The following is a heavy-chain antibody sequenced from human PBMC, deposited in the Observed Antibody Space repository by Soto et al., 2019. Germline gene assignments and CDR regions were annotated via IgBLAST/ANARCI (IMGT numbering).Heavy chain of an antibody. Sequence: GGSLRLSCAASGFTFSDYYMSWIRQAPGKGLEWVSYISSSSSYTNYADSVKGRFTISRDNAKNSLYLQMNSLRAEDTAVYYCAGDPRGVAARRHFDYWGQGTLVTVSS. D-gene: IGHD6-6*01. J-gene: IGHJ4*02. CDR2: ISSSSSYT. CDR1: GFTFSDYY. CDR3: AGDPRGVAARRHFDY. V-gene: IGHV3-11*06.